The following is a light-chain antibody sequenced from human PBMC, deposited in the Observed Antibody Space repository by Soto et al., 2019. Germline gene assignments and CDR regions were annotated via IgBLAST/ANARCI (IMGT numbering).Light chain of an antibody. CDR3: QQYGGSAT. Sequence: EIVLTQSPGTLSLSAGERATLSCRASQSVNSNNLAWYQQKPGQAPRLLIYGASSRATGIPDRFSGRGSGTEFTLTISRLESEDFTVYYCQQYGGSATFGRGTKVEIK. CDR2: GAS. J-gene: IGKJ1*01. V-gene: IGKV3-20*01. CDR1: QSVNSNN.